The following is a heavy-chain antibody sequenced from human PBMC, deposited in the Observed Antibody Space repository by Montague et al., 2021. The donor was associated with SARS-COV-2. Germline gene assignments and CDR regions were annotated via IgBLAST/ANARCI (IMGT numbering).Heavy chain of an antibody. D-gene: IGHD3-3*01. V-gene: IGHV4-39*01. J-gene: IGHJ5*02. CDR1: GGSISSSSYY. Sequence: SETLSLTCTVSGGSISSSSYYWGWIRQPPGKGLEWIGNIYYSGSTYYNPSLKSRVTISVDTSKNQFSLKPSPVTAADTAVYYCARQKMGSVTIFGVVMHYRWFDPWGQGTLVTVSS. CDR2: IYYSGST. CDR3: ARQKMGSVTIFGVVMHYRWFDP.